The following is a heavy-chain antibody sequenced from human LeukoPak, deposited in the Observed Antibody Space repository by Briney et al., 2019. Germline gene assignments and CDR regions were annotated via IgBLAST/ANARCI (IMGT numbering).Heavy chain of an antibody. V-gene: IGHV4-59*12. CDR2: IYYSGST. D-gene: IGHD3-10*01. Sequence: PSETLSLTCTVSGGSISSYYWSWIRQPPGKGLEWIGYIYYSGSTNYNPSLKSRVTISVDTSKNQFSLKLSSVTAADTAVYYCASDNYYGSGSHLLHWGQGTLVTVSS. CDR3: ASDNYYGSGSHLLH. CDR1: GGSISSYY. J-gene: IGHJ1*01.